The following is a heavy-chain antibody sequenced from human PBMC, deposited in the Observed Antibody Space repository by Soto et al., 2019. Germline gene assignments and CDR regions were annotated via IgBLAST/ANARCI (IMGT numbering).Heavy chain of an antibody. J-gene: IGHJ6*02. V-gene: IGHV4-59*01. CDR1: GGSISSYY. CDR2: IYYTGST. CDR3: ARHSMTRGVPSPSGMDV. Sequence: SETLSLTCTVSGGSISSYYWTWIRQSPGKELEWIGYIYYTGSTKYNPSLESRVTISIDTSKNQFSLNLRSVTAADTAMYYCARHSMTRGVPSPSGMDVWGQGTTVTVSS. D-gene: IGHD3-10*01.